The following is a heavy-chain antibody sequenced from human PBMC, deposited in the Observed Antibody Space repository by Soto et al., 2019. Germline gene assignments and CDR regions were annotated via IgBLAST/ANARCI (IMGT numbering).Heavy chain of an antibody. CDR1: GGSISTYY. Sequence: SETLSLTCTVSGGSISTYYWTWIRQPPGKGLEWIGYISHNGGTNYNPSLKSRLMTSVDTSKNQFTLNLTSVTAADTAVYYCARVGSGCFDHWGKGTLVTVAS. CDR3: ARVGSGCFDH. V-gene: IGHV4-59*01. CDR2: ISHNGGT. J-gene: IGHJ5*02. D-gene: IGHD1-26*01.